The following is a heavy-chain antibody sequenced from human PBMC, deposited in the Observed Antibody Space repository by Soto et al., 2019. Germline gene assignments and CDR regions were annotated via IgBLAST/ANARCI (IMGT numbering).Heavy chain of an antibody. Sequence: QVQLQESGPGLVKPSETLSLTCTVSGGSVSGGSYYWSWIRQPPGKRLEFIGYIYYTGSTNYNPSLKSRLTISIDTSKHQFSLKLSSVTAADTAVYYCARGTRLSGFDPWGQGTLVTVSS. J-gene: IGHJ5*02. V-gene: IGHV4-61*01. D-gene: IGHD1-7*01. CDR1: GGSVSGGSYY. CDR3: ARGTRLSGFDP. CDR2: IYYTGST.